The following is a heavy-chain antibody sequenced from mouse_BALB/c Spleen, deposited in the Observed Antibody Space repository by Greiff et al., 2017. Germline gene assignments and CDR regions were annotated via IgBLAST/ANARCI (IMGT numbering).Heavy chain of an antibody. CDR1: GYTFSSYW. CDR3: ARSTMITTTPFAY. CDR2: ILPGSGST. J-gene: IGHJ3*01. D-gene: IGHD2-4*01. V-gene: IGHV1-9*01. Sequence: VQLQQSGAELMKPGASVKISCKATGYTFSSYWIEWVKQRPGHGLEWIGEILPGSGSTNYNEKFKGKATFTADTSSNTAYMQLSSLTSEDSAVYYCARSTMITTTPFAYWGQGTLVTVSA.